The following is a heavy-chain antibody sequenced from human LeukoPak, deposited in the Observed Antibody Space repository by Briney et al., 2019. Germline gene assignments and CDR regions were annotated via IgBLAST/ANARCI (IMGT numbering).Heavy chain of an antibody. CDR2: ISSSSSYL. Sequence: GGSLRLSCAASRFTLSFYSMNWVRQAPGKGLEWVSSISSSSSYLYYADSVKGRFTISRDNAKNSLFLQMNSLRAEDTAVYYCARADITRDGYNSAFDIWGQGTMVTVSS. V-gene: IGHV3-21*04. J-gene: IGHJ3*02. CDR3: ARADITRDGYNSAFDI. D-gene: IGHD5-24*01. CDR1: RFTLSFYS.